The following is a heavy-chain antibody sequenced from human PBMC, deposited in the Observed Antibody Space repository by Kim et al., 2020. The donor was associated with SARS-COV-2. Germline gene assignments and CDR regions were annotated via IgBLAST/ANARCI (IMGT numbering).Heavy chain of an antibody. CDR2: ISYDGSNK. CDR1: GFTFSSYA. CDR3: ARDGRKTTTIVATITDYYYYGMDV. J-gene: IGHJ6*02. Sequence: GGSLRLSCAASGFTFSSYAMHWVRQAPGKGLEWVAVISYDGSNKYYADSVKGRFTISRDNSKNTLYLQMNSLRAEDTAVYYCARDGRKTTTIVATITDYYYYGMDVWGQGTTVTVSS. V-gene: IGHV3-30*04. D-gene: IGHD5-12*01.